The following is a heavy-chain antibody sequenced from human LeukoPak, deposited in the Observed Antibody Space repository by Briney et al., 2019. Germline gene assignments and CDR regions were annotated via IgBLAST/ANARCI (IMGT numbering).Heavy chain of an antibody. CDR3: SSGSYYNDY. CDR2: IKSDGSGI. J-gene: IGHJ4*02. V-gene: IGHV3-74*01. D-gene: IGHD3-10*01. CDR1: GFTFSSYW. Sequence: GGSLRLSCTASGFTFSSYWMHWIGQAPGKGLVWVSHIKSDGSGINYADSAKGRFTISRDNAKNTLYLQMNSLRAEDTAVYYCSSGSYYNDYWGRGTLVTVSS.